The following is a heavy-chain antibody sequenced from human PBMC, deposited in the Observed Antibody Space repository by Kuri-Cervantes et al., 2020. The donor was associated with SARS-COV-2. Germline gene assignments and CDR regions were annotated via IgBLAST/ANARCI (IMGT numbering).Heavy chain of an antibody. J-gene: IGHJ4*02. CDR3: ARGPLYRIAARPFDY. Sequence: ESLKISCAVYGGSFSGYYWSWIRQPPGKGLEWIGEINHSGSTNYNPSLKSRVTMSVDTSKNQFSLKLSSVTATDTAVYYCARGPLYRIAARPFDYWGQGTLVTVSS. CDR1: GGSFSGYY. V-gene: IGHV4-34*01. CDR2: INHSGST. D-gene: IGHD6-6*01.